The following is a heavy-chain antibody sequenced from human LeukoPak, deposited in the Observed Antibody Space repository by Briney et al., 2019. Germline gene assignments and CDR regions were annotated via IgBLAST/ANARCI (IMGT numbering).Heavy chain of an antibody. CDR2: INPNSGGT. CDR1: GYTFTGYY. D-gene: IGHD2-21*01. V-gene: IGHV1-2*02. J-gene: IGHJ5*02. CDR3: ARALLWLTSWFDP. Sequence: ASVKVSCKASGYTFTGYYMHWVRQDPGQGLEGMGWINPNSGGTNYAQKFQGRVTMTRDTSISTAYMELSRLRSDDTAVYYCARALLWLTSWFDPWGQGTLVTVSS.